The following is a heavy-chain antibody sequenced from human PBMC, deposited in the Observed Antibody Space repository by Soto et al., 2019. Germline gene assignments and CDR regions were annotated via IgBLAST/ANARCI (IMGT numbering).Heavy chain of an antibody. CDR1: GGSISSGGYY. Sequence: SETLSLTCTVSGGSISSGGYYWSWIRQHPGKGLEWIGYIYYSGSTYYNPSLKSRVTISVDTSKNQFSLKLSSVTAADTAGYYCARTTLRGNWNYSYWGEGTLVTVSS. CDR2: IYYSGST. V-gene: IGHV4-31*03. J-gene: IGHJ4*02. CDR3: ARTTLRGNWNYSY. D-gene: IGHD1-7*01.